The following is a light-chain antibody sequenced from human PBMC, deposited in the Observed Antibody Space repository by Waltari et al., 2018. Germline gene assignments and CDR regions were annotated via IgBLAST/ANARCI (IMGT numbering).Light chain of an antibody. CDR3: QQYGSSPIT. Sequence: EIVLTQSPGTLSLSPGARATLSCRASQDVSNNYLAWYQQKPGQAPRPLLYSASTTTTDIPDRFSGSGSGTDFTFTISRLEPEDCAVYYCQQYGSSPITFGQGTRLEIK. CDR1: QDVSNNY. V-gene: IGKV3-20*01. CDR2: SAS. J-gene: IGKJ5*01.